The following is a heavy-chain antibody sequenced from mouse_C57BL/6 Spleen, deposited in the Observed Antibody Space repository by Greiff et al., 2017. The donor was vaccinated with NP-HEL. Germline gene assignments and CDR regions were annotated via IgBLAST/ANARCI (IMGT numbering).Heavy chain of an antibody. CDR2: INPSSGDT. J-gene: IGHJ4*01. V-gene: IGHV1-7*01. Sequence: VQLQESGAELAKPGASVKLSCKASGYTFTSYWMHWVKQRPGQGLEWIGYINPSSGDTKYNQKFKGKATLTADKSSSTTYMQLSSLTYEDSEVYYCERRDDYIYYAMDYWGQGTSVTVSS. CDR3: ERRDDYIYYAMDY. CDR1: GYTFTSYW. D-gene: IGHD2-4*01.